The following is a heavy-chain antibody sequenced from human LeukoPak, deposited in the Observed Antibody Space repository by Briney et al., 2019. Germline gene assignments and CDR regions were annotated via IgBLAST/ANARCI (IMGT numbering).Heavy chain of an antibody. CDR2: IYYSGST. D-gene: IGHD6-13*01. CDR1: GGSISSSSYY. CDR3: ARHVMMGIAAAKGGFDY. V-gene: IGHV4-39*01. Sequence: SETLSLTCTVSGGSISSSSYYWGWIRQPPGKGLEWIGSIYYSGSTYYNPSLKSRVTISVDTSKNQFSLKLSSVTAADTAVYYCARHVMMGIAAAKGGFDYWGQGTLVTVSS. J-gene: IGHJ4*02.